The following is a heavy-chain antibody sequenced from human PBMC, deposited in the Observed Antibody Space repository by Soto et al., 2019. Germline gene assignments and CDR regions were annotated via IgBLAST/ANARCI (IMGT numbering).Heavy chain of an antibody. J-gene: IGHJ6*02. CDR3: ARDLEPQGMDV. CDR1: GFTFSAFS. Sequence: GGSLRLSGTASGFTFSAFSLHWVRQAPCKGLEWVAVIWPDGNDKYYPGSVKGRFTISRENAKNSLYLQMNSLRAGDTAVYYCARDLEPQGMDVCGQRPTVPVSS. CDR2: IWPDGNDK. V-gene: IGHV3-33*01.